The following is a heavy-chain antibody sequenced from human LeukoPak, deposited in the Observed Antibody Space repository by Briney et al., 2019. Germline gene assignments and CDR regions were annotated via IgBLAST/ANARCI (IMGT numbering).Heavy chain of an antibody. J-gene: IGHJ4*02. CDR2: ISSDGSGT. D-gene: IGHD6-19*01. CDR1: GFTFSVYW. V-gene: IGHV3-74*01. CDR3: ARDRGGSGPTTVDS. Sequence: GGSQRLSCAPSGFTFSVYWMHWVRQVPGKGLVWVSRISSDGSGTIYADSMKGRFTISRDNAKNTLYLQMNSLRADDTAVYYCARDRGGSGPTTVDSWGQGTLVTVSS.